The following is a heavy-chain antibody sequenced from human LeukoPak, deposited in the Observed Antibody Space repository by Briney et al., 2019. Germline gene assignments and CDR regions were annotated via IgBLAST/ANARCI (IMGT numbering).Heavy chain of an antibody. CDR2: IFYSGGT. V-gene: IGHV4-59*01. CDR1: GGSISSYY. CDR3: ARLPDVSGWPFDY. D-gene: IGHD6-19*01. Sequence: SETLSLTCTVSGGSISSYYWSWIREPPGKGLEWIGYIFYSGGTKYNPSLKSRVTISIQTSKNQFSLKLTSVTAADTAIYYCARLPDVSGWPFDYWGQGILVTVSS. J-gene: IGHJ4*02.